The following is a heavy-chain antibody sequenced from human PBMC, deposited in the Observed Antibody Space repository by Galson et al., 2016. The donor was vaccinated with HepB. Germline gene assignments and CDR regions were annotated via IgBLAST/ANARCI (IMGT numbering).Heavy chain of an antibody. CDR2: ISSRRCTR. V-gene: IGHV3-48*02. CDR3: AGGDGGDLRH. J-gene: IGHJ1*01. CDR1: GSTFSTSS. D-gene: IGHD4-17*01. Sequence: LRLSCAASGSTFSTSSMRWVRQAPGKGLDWVAYISSRRCTRHYAHSGRGRFTISRDNDKHSLFLQMNSLRDEDTAIYFCAGGDGGDLRHWGQGTLVTVSS.